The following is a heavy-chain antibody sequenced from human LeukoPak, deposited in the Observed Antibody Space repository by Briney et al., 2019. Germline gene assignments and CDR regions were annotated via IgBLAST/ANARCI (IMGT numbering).Heavy chain of an antibody. V-gene: IGHV4-31*03. D-gene: IGHD1-14*01. CDR1: GGSISSGGYY. Sequence: SETLSLTCTVSGGSISSGGYYWSWIRQHPGKGLEWIGYIYHTGTTYYTPSLKSRVTISVDRSKNQFSLKLTSVTAADTAVYYCARGEPFFDYWGQGTLVTVSS. J-gene: IGHJ4*02. CDR3: ARGEPFFDY. CDR2: IYHTGTT.